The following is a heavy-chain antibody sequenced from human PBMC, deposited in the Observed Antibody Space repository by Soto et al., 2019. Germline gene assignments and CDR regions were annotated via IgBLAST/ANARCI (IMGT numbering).Heavy chain of an antibody. V-gene: IGHV1-18*04. CDR2: ISAYNGST. CDR3: ARYSSGWYYFDY. Sequence: ASVKVSCKASGYTFTSYGISWVRQAPGQGLEWMGWISAYNGSTNYAQKLQGRVTMTTDTSTSTAYMELRSLRSDDTAVYYCARYSSGWYYFDYWGQGTLVTVSS. J-gene: IGHJ4*02. CDR1: GYTFTSYG. D-gene: IGHD6-19*01.